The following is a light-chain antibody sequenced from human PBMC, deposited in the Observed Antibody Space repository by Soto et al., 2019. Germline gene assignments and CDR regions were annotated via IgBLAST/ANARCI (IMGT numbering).Light chain of an antibody. Sequence: SVLTQPASVSGSPGQSITISCTGTSSDVGAYIYVSWYQHHPGKAPKVMIYEVTNRPSGVSDRFSGSKSGNTASLTISGLQAEDEADYYCCSYTSSRTYVFGTGTKV. CDR3: CSYTSSRTYV. CDR2: EVT. V-gene: IGLV2-14*01. CDR1: SSDVGAYIY. J-gene: IGLJ1*01.